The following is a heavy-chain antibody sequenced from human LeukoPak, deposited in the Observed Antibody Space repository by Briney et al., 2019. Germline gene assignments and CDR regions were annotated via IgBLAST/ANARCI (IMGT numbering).Heavy chain of an antibody. CDR1: GGTFSSYT. V-gene: IGHV1-69*02. CDR3: AVSYCSSTSCYFGYYYGMDV. J-gene: IGHJ6*02. CDR2: IIPILGIA. D-gene: IGHD2-2*01. Sequence: SVKVSSKASGGTFSSYTISWVRQAPGQGLEWMGRIIPILGIANYAQKFQGRVTITADKSTSTAYMELSSLRSEDTAVYYCAVSYCSSTSCYFGYYYGMDVWGQGTTVTVSS.